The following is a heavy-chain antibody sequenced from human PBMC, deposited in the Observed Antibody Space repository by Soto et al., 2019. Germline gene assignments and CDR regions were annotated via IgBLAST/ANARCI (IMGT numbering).Heavy chain of an antibody. Sequence: SSETLSLTCTVSGGSISSYYWSWIRQPPGKGLEWIGYIYYSGSTNYNPSLKSRVTISVDTSKNQFSLKLSSVTAADTVVYYCARDGGIAAAGTHSAFDIWGQGTMVTVSS. J-gene: IGHJ3*02. D-gene: IGHD6-13*01. V-gene: IGHV4-59*01. CDR3: ARDGGIAAAGTHSAFDI. CDR2: IYYSGST. CDR1: GGSISSYY.